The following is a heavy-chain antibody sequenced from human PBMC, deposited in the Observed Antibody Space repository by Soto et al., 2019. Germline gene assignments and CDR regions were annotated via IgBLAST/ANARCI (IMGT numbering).Heavy chain of an antibody. D-gene: IGHD1-20*01. CDR1: GFNFRSDW. CDR3: VGEHWYHFDP. J-gene: IGHJ5*02. Sequence: EVQLVESGGGLVQPGGSLRLSCAASGFNFRSDWMSWVRQAPGKWLEWVATITNEGNALLYGDSVKGRFSISRDNARNSLFLQMDNLRADDSAVYYCVGEHWYHFDPWGQGTLVTVSS. CDR2: ITNEGNAL. V-gene: IGHV3-7*01.